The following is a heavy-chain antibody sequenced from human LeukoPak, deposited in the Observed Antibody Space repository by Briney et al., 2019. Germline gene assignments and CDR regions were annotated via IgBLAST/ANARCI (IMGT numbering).Heavy chain of an antibody. D-gene: IGHD6-19*01. Sequence: PGGSLRLSCAASGFTFSSYSMNWVRQAPGKGLEWVSSISSSSSYIYYADSVKGRFTISRDNSKNTLYLQMNSLRAEDTAVYYCAKDLFPAVSIAVATANWFDPWGQGTLVTVSS. J-gene: IGHJ5*02. CDR3: AKDLFPAVSIAVATANWFDP. V-gene: IGHV3-21*01. CDR2: ISSSSSYI. CDR1: GFTFSSYS.